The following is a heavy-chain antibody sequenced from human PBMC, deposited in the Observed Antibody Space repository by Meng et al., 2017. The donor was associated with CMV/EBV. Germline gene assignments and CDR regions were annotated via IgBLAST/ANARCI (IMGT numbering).Heavy chain of an antibody. CDR2: ISVYNGNT. Sequence: ASVKVSCKASGYTFTSYGIGWVRQAPGQGLEWMGWISVYNGNTNYAQKFQGRVTMTTDTSTRTAYMELRSLRSDDTAVYYCARVGPRSSSSRGYFDYWGQGTLVTVSS. V-gene: IGHV1-18*01. J-gene: IGHJ4*02. CDR1: GYTFTSYG. D-gene: IGHD6-13*01. CDR3: ARVGPRSSSSRGYFDY.